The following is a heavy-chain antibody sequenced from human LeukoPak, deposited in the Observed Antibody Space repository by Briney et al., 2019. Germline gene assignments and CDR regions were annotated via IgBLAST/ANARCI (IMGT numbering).Heavy chain of an antibody. J-gene: IGHJ6*03. CDR1: GYTFTSYA. CDR2: INTNTGNP. Sequence: GASVKVSCKASGYTFTSYAMNWVRQAPGQGLEWMGWINTNTGNPTYAQGLTGRFVFSLDTSVSTAYLQISSLKAEDTAVYYCARVGRYCSSTSCYASTFYYYYMDVWGKGTTVTVSS. CDR3: ARVGRYCSSTSCYASTFYYYYMDV. V-gene: IGHV7-4-1*02. D-gene: IGHD2-2*01.